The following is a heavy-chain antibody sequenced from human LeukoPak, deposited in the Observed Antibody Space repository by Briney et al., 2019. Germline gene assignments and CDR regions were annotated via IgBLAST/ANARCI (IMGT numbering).Heavy chain of an antibody. CDR3: ARGQENYYYYYMDV. CDR2: IYYSGST. Sequence: SETPSLTCTVSGGSISSYYWSWIRQPPGKGLEWIGYIYYSGSTNYNPSLKSRVTISVDTSKNQFSLKLSSVTAADTAVYYCARGQENYYYYYMDVWGKGTTVTISS. J-gene: IGHJ6*03. V-gene: IGHV4-59*01. CDR1: GGSISSYY.